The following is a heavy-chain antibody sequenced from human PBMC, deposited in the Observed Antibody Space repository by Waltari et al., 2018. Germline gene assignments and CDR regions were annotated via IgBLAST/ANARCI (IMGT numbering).Heavy chain of an antibody. J-gene: IGHJ4*02. CDR1: GFTFTSYW. D-gene: IGHD7-27*01. V-gene: IGHV3-7*01. CDR2: INQDGSEK. Sequence: EVQVVESGGGLVQPGGSRRLSCAASGFTFTSYWMSWVRQAPGKGPEWVANINQDGSEKNYVDYVKGRFTISRDNAKDSLYLQMNSLRAEDTAVYFCARDHWGPDYWGQGTLVTVSS. CDR3: ARDHWGPDY.